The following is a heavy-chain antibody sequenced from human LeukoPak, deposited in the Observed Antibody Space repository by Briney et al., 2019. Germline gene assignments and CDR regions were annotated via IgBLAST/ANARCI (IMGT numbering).Heavy chain of an antibody. V-gene: IGHV1-18*01. D-gene: IGHD3-22*01. CDR3: ARGTPYCYDSSGYNYFDY. CDR2: ISAYNGNT. J-gene: IGHJ4*02. CDR1: GYTFTSYG. Sequence: ASVKVSCKASGYTFTSYGISWVRQAPGQGLEWMGWISAYNGNTNYAQKLQGRVTMTTDTSTSTAYMELRSLRSDDTAVYYCARGTPYCYDSSGYNYFDYWGQGTLVTVSS.